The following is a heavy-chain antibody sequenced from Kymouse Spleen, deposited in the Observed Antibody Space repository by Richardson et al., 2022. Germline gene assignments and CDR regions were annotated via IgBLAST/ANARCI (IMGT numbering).Heavy chain of an antibody. CDR3: ANKV*QQPYYFDY. CDR1: GFTFSSYG. D-gene: IGHD6-13*01. CDR2: ISYDGSNK. J-gene: IGHJ4*02. V-gene: IGHV3-30*18. Sequence: QVQLVESGGGVVQPGRSLRLSCAASGFTFSSYGMHWVRQAPGKGLEWVAVISYDGSNKYYADSVKGRFTISRDNSKNTLYLQMNSLRAEDTAVYYCANKV*QQPYYFDYWGQGTLVTVSS.